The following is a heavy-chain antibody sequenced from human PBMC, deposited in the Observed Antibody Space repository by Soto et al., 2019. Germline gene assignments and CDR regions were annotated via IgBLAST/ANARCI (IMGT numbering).Heavy chain of an antibody. J-gene: IGHJ4*02. Sequence: SVKVSCKASGGTFSSYAISWVRQAPGQGLEWMGGISPIFGTAKYAQKFQGRVTITADESTSTAYMELSSLRSEDTAVYYCARSAYYDILTGPFDYWGQGTLVTVSS. CDR1: GGTFSSYA. CDR2: ISPIFGTA. V-gene: IGHV1-69*13. CDR3: ARSAYYDILTGPFDY. D-gene: IGHD3-9*01.